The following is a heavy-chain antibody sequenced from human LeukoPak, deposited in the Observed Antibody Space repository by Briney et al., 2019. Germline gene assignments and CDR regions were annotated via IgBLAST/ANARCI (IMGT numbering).Heavy chain of an antibody. V-gene: IGHV4-39*01. CDR1: GGSVSSNSNY. D-gene: IGHD3-22*01. CDR2: INYSGST. J-gene: IGHJ3*01. CDR3: ARIEVVTIDAFDL. Sequence: SETLSLTCTVSGGSVSSNSNYWSWIRQPPGKGLEWIGSINYSGSTYYNPSLNSRATISVDTSKNQFSLKLSSVTAADTAVYYCARIEVVTIDAFDLWGQGTMVTVSS.